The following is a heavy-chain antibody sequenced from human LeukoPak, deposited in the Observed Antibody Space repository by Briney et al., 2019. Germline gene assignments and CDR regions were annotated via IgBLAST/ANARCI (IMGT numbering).Heavy chain of an antibody. V-gene: IGHV3-23*01. D-gene: IGHD4-17*01. CDR2: IDISGSNA. J-gene: IGHJ4*02. CDR3: AKELRPNDY. CDR1: GFTFSSHA. Sequence: GGSLRLSCAASGFTFSSHAMRWVRQAPGRGLEWVSSIDISGSNAYYADSVKGRFTISRDNSRNTLYLQMDSLRAEDSAIYYCAKELRPNDYWGQGTLVTVSS.